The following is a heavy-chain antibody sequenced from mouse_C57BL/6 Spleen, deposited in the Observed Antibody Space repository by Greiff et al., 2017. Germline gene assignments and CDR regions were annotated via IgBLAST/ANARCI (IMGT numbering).Heavy chain of an antibody. CDR3: ARIPYDYDGYFDY. CDR2: IYPGDGDT. CDR1: GYAFSSYW. J-gene: IGHJ2*01. D-gene: IGHD2-4*01. V-gene: IGHV1-80*01. Sequence: QVQLKESGAELVKPGASVKISCKASGYAFSSYWMNWVKQRPGKGLEWIGQIYPGDGDTNYNGKFKGKATLTADKSSSTAYMQLSSLTSEDSAVYFCARIPYDYDGYFDYWGQGTTLTVSS.